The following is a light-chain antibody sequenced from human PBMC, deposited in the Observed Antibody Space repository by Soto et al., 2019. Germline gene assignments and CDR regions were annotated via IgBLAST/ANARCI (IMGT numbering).Light chain of an antibody. CDR3: QQYGSSPWT. J-gene: IGKJ2*02. CDR2: GAS. CDR1: QNVNNNY. Sequence: DIVLTQSPGTLSLSPGERATLSCRASQNVNNNYLAWYQQKPGQAPRLIIRGASSRATGLPDRLSGSGSGTAFTLTISRLEPEECAVYYCQQYGSSPWTFGQGTKLEIK. V-gene: IGKV3-20*01.